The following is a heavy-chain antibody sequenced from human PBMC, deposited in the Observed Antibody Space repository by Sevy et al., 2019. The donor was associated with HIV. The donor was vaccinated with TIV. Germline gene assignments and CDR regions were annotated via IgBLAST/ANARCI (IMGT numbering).Heavy chain of an antibody. CDR1: GFSFDSYG. Sequence: GGSLRLSCAVSGFSFDSYGMTWVRQAPGKGLEWVSAISGSGTRTYYANSVKGRFIISRDNSKNTLDLQMNGLRAEDPANYYWAKGGGGHYDPDEIAYYFYYFNMDVWGKGTTVTVSS. CDR3: AKGGGGHYDPDEIAYYFYYFNMDV. D-gene: IGHD3-22*01. CDR2: ISGSGTRT. V-gene: IGHV3-23*01. J-gene: IGHJ6*03.